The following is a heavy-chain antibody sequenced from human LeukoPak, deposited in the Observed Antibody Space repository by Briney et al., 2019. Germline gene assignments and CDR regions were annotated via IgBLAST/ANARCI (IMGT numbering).Heavy chain of an antibody. D-gene: IGHD3-22*01. CDR1: GGSISSGGYY. CDR2: IYYSGST. CDR3: ARERGVSSGYFDY. V-gene: IGHV4-31*02. Sequence: SETLSLTWTVSGGSISSGGYYWSWIRQRPGKGLEWIGYIYYSGSTYYNPSLKSRVTISVDTSKNQFSLKLSSVTAADTAVYYCARERGVSSGYFDYWGQGTLVTVSS. J-gene: IGHJ4*02.